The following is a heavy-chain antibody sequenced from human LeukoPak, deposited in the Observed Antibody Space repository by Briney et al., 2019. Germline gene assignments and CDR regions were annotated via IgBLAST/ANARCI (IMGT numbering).Heavy chain of an antibody. D-gene: IGHD1-26*01. Sequence: GGSLRLSCAASGFTFSSYAMSWVRQAPGKGLEWVSAISGSGGSTYYADSVKGRFTISRDNSKNTLYLQMNSLRAEDTAVYYCAKVSAWAMVGATYFDYWGQGTLVTVSS. J-gene: IGHJ4*02. CDR1: GFTFSSYA. CDR3: AKVSAWAMVGATYFDY. CDR2: ISGSGGST. V-gene: IGHV3-23*01.